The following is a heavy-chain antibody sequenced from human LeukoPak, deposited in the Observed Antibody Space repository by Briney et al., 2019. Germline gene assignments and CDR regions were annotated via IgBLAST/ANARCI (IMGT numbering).Heavy chain of an antibody. Sequence: GGSLRLSCAASGFTFSSYGMHWVRQAPGKGLEWVAVIWYDGGNKYHADSVKGRFTISRDNSKNTLYLQMNSLRAEDTAVYYCARDGPMHGSERGLDYWGQGTLVTVSS. CDR3: ARDGPMHGSERGLDY. D-gene: IGHD3-10*01. V-gene: IGHV3-33*01. J-gene: IGHJ4*02. CDR2: IWYDGGNK. CDR1: GFTFSSYG.